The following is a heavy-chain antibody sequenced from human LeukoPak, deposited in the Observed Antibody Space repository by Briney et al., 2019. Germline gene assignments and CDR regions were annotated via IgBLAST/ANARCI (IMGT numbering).Heavy chain of an antibody. CDR2: IIPILGIA. V-gene: IGHV1-69*02. Sequence: GSSVKVSCKSSGGTFSSYTISWVRQAPGQRLEWMGRIIPILGIANYAQKFQGRVTITADKSTSTAYMELSSLRSEDTAVYYCARSSRGYGDYWGQGTLVTVSS. CDR1: GGTFSSYT. CDR3: ARSSRGYGDY. D-gene: IGHD5-18*01. J-gene: IGHJ4*02.